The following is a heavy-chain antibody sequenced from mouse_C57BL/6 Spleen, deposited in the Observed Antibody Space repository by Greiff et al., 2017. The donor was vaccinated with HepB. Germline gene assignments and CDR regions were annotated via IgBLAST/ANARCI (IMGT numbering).Heavy chain of an antibody. D-gene: IGHD1-1*01. CDR1: GYTFTSYW. J-gene: IGHJ4*01. CDR2: IDPSDSYT. CDR3: ARNYGSSLYYYAMDD. V-gene: IGHV1-69*01. Sequence: QVQLQQPGAELVMPGASVKLSCKASGYTFTSYWMHWVKQRPGQGLEWIGEIDPSDSYTNYNQKFKGKSTLTVDKSSSTAYMQLSSLTSEDSAVYYCARNYGSSLYYYAMDDWGQGTSVTVSS.